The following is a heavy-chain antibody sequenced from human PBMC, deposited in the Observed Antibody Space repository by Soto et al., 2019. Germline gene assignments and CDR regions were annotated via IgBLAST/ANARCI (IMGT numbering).Heavy chain of an antibody. Sequence: GGSLRLSCAAAGFSVSTSHMNWVRQTPGKGLEWVSVIYSGGATYYAASVKGRFTISRDKSKNTVYLQMNSLRAEDTAVYYCARVYSSSWYLNFDYWGQGT. CDR3: ARVYSSSWYLNFDY. CDR1: GFSVSTSH. CDR2: IYSGGAT. V-gene: IGHV3-53*01. D-gene: IGHD6-13*01. J-gene: IGHJ4*02.